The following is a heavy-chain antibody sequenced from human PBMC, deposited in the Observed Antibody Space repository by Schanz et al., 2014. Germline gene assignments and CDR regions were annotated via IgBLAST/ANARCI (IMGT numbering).Heavy chain of an antibody. CDR1: GFTFNNYD. Sequence: EVQLVESGGGLVQPGGSLRLSCAASGFTFNNYDMNWVRLVPGKGLECVSGISGGGGSAYYADSVKGRFTISRDNSKNTLYLQMSSLRAEDTAVYYCARDGRQYSSGPLDYFDNWGQGTLVTVSS. D-gene: IGHD6-25*01. CDR2: ISGGGGSA. V-gene: IGHV3-23*04. J-gene: IGHJ4*02. CDR3: ARDGRQYSSGPLDYFDN.